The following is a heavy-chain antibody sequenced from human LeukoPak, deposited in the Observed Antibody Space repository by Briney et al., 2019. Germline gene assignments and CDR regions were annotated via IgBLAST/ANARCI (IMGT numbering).Heavy chain of an antibody. CDR2: IWYDGSNK. J-gene: IGHJ4*02. V-gene: IGHV3-30*02. CDR1: GFTFSSYG. Sequence: GGSLRLSCAASGFTFSSYGMHWVRRAPGKGLEWVAVIWYDGSNKYYADSVQGRFTISRDSSRNTLYLQMNSLRAEDTAVYYCAKDGTGGYYYLDYWGQGTLVTVSS. D-gene: IGHD3-22*01. CDR3: AKDGTGGYYYLDY.